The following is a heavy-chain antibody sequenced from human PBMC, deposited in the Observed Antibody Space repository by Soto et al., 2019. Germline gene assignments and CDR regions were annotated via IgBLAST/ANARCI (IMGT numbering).Heavy chain of an antibody. Sequence: SETLSLTCTVSGGSIKSDNYFWSWIRQPPGKGLEWIGYIYYSGSTYYNPSLKSRVTISSDASKNQFSLNLKSVTAADTAVYYCAREDTTAGTNWFDPWGKGTLVTVSS. V-gene: IGHV4-30-4*01. CDR3: AREDTTAGTNWFDP. CDR1: GGSIKSDNYF. CDR2: IYYSGST. D-gene: IGHD1-1*01. J-gene: IGHJ5*02.